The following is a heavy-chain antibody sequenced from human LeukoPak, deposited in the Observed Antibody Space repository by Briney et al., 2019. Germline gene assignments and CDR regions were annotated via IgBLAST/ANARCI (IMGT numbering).Heavy chain of an antibody. J-gene: IGHJ4*02. CDR2: IIPILGIA. CDR1: GGTFSSYA. Sequence: GASVKVSCKASGGTFSSYAISWVRQAPGQGLEWMGRIIPILGIANYAQKFQGRVTITADKSTSTAYMELSSLRSEDTAVYYCARDRTEGDGLDYWGQGTLVTVSS. D-gene: IGHD1-26*01. V-gene: IGHV1-69*04. CDR3: ARDRTEGDGLDY.